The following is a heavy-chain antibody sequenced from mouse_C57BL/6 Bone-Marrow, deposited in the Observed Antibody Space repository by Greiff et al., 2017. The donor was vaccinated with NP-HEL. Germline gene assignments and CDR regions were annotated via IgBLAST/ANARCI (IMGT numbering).Heavy chain of an antibody. V-gene: IGHV5-15*01. CDR2: ISNLAYSI. Sequence: EVKVVESGGGLVQPGGSLKLSCAASGFTFSDYGMAWVRQAPRKGPEWVAFISNLAYSIYYADTVTGRFTISRENAKNTLYLEMSSLRSEDTAMYYCAREAYYYGSSYYAMDYWGQGTSVTVSS. D-gene: IGHD1-1*01. J-gene: IGHJ4*01. CDR3: AREAYYYGSSYYAMDY. CDR1: GFTFSDYG.